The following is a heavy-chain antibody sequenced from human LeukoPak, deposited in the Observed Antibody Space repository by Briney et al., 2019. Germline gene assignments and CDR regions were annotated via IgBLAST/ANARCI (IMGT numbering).Heavy chain of an antibody. V-gene: IGHV4-59*01. CDR3: ARDSVGDFWSGYSNWFDP. CDR1: GGSISSYY. Sequence: SSETLSLTCTVSGGSISSYYWRWIRQPPGKGLEWIGYIYYSRSTNYHPPLSSRVTISVDTFNNHFSLKLRSATAADKAVYYCARDSVGDFWSGYSNWFDPWGQGTLVTVSS. D-gene: IGHD3-3*01. CDR2: IYYSRST. J-gene: IGHJ5*02.